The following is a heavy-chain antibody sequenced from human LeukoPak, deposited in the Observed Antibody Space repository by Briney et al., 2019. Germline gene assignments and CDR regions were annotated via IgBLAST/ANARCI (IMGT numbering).Heavy chain of an antibody. CDR2: ISSRSSYI. Sequence: GGSLRLSCAASGFTFSSYSMNWVRQAPGKRLEWVSSISSRSSYIYYADSVKGRFTISRDNAKNSLYLQMNSLRAEDTAVYYCARDLGWYSSSWYKDYWGQGTLVTVSS. CDR3: ARDLGWYSSSWYKDY. V-gene: IGHV3-21*01. J-gene: IGHJ4*02. D-gene: IGHD6-13*01. CDR1: GFTFSSYS.